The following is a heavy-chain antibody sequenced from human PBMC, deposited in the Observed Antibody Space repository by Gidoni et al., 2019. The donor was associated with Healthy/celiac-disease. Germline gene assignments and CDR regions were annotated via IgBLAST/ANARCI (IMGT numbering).Heavy chain of an antibody. CDR1: AFNFSDYY. CDR2: ISSSGSTI. J-gene: IGHJ5*02. Sequence: HVQLVGSGGRLVKPGGTLRLSCAASAFNFSDYYMSWIRQAPGKGLEWVSYISSSGSTIYYADSVKGRFTISRDNAKNSLYLQMNSLRAEDTAVYYCARDPSKTWIKGWFDPWGQGTLVTVSS. CDR3: ARDPSKTWIKGWFDP. D-gene: IGHD5-12*01. V-gene: IGHV3-11*01.